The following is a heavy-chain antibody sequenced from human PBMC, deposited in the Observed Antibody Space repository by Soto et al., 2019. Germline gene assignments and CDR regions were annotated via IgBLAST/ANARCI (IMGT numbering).Heavy chain of an antibody. J-gene: IGHJ4*02. CDR1: GYTFTGYA. D-gene: IGHD3-16*02. CDR2: INAGNGNT. V-gene: IGHV1-3*05. Sequence: QVQLVQSGAEEKKPGASVKVSCKASGYTFTGYAMHWVRQAPGQRLEWMGWINAGNGNTKHSQKFQGRVTITRDTSASTAYMELSSLRSEDVAVYYCARSAISPFGGLIGPFDYWGQGNLVTVSS. CDR3: ARSAISPFGGLIGPFDY.